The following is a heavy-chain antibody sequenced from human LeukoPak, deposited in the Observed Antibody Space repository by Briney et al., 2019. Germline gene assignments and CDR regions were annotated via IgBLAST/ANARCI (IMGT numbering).Heavy chain of an antibody. V-gene: IGHV3-30*03. CDR1: GFTFSRHG. D-gene: IGHD3-3*01. CDR2: ISNDGSRK. CDR3: ARDRAWNYFDY. Sequence: GGSLRLSCAPSGFTFSRHGMHWVRQAPGKGLEWVAIISNDGSRKYYAHSVEGRFTISRDNSKNTLYLQMDSLRAEDTAVYYCARDRAWNYFDYWGQGTLVTVSS. J-gene: IGHJ4*02.